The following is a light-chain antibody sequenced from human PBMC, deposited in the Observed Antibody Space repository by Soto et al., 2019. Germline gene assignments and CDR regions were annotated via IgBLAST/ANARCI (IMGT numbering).Light chain of an antibody. V-gene: IGKV3-20*01. CDR2: GAS. J-gene: IGKJ1*01. Sequence: EIVLTQSPGTLSLSPGERATLSCRASQSVSSSSLAWYQQKPGQAPRLLLYGASSSATGIPDRFSGSGSGTDFTLTISRLEPEDFAVYYCQQYRTFGQGTKVEIK. CDR1: QSVSSSS. CDR3: QQYRT.